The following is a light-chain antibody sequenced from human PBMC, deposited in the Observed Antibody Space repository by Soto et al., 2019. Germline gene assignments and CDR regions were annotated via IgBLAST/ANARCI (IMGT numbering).Light chain of an antibody. CDR1: SSDVGGYNY. CDR3: SSYTSSSTRV. J-gene: IGLJ1*01. Sequence: QSVLPQPSSVSGSPGQSITISFTGTSSDVGGYNYVSWYQQHPFKAPKLMIYEVSNRPSGVSNRFSGSKSGNTASLTISGLQAEDEADYYCSSYTSSSTRVFGTGTKVTVL. CDR2: EVS. V-gene: IGLV2-14*01.